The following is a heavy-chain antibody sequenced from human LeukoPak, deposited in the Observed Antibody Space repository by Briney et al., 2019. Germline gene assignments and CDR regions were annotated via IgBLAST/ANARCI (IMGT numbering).Heavy chain of an antibody. D-gene: IGHD4-23*01. CDR3: GRRGNLDY. J-gene: IGHJ4*02. V-gene: IGHV3-7*05. CDR2: IKQDGSEK. Sequence: GGSLRLSCADSGFTFSSYWMSWVRQAPGKGLEWVANIKQDGSEKYYVDSVKGRFTVSRDNAKNSLYLEMNSLRAEDTAVYYCGRRGNLDYWGQGTLVTVSS. CDR1: GFTFSSYW.